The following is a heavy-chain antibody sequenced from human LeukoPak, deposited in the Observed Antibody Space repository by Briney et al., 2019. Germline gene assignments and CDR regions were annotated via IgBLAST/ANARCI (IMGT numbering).Heavy chain of an antibody. J-gene: IGHJ4*02. V-gene: IGHV1-18*04. CDR1: GYTFTGYY. CDR3: ARDLYSSSWYTSGY. Sequence: ASVKVSCKASGYTFTGYYMRWVRQAPGQGLEWMGWISAYNGNTNYAQKLQGRVTMTTDTSTSTAYMELRSLRSDDTAVYYCARDLYSSSWYTSGYWGQGTLVTVSS. D-gene: IGHD6-13*01. CDR2: ISAYNGNT.